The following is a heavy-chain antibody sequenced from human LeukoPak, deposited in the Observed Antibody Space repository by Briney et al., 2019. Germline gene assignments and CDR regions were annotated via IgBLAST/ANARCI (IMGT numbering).Heavy chain of an antibody. CDR2: IYHSGTT. V-gene: IGHV4-38-2*02. J-gene: IGHJ4*02. D-gene: IGHD7-27*01. Sequence: PSETLSLTCSVSSYSISSGYFWGWIRQPPGKGLEWIGSIYHSGTTHYNPSLKSRVTISVDTSKNQFSLKLTSVTAADTAVYYCARDLRSGADYWGQGTLVTVSS. CDR3: ARDLRSGADY. CDR1: SYSISSGYF.